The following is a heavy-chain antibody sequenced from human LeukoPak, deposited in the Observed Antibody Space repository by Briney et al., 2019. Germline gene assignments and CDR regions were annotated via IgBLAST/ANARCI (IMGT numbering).Heavy chain of an antibody. D-gene: IGHD3-10*01. CDR3: ASGYDYYGSGSMGY. V-gene: IGHV3-21*01. CDR1: GFTFSSYS. J-gene: IGHJ4*02. CDR2: ISSSSSYI. Sequence: GGSLRLSCAASGFTFSSYSMNWVRQAPGKGLEWVSSISSSSSYIYYADSVKGRFTISRDNAKNSLYLQMNSLRGEDTAVYYCASGYDYYGSGSMGYWGQGTLVTVSS.